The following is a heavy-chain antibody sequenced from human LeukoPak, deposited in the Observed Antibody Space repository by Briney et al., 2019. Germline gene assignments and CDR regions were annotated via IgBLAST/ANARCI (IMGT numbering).Heavy chain of an antibody. J-gene: IGHJ5*02. Sequence: SETLSLTCAVYGGSFSGYYWSWIRQPPGKGLEWIGSIYHSGSTYYNPSLKSRVTISVDTSKNQFSLKLSSVTAADTAVYYCARETYYDYVWGSYRSQYNWFDPWGQGTLVTVSS. CDR1: GGSFSGYY. CDR2: IYHSGST. CDR3: ARETYYDYVWGSYRSQYNWFDP. D-gene: IGHD3-16*02. V-gene: IGHV4-34*01.